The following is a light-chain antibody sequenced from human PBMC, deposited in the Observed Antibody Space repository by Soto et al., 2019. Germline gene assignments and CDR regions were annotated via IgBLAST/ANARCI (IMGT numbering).Light chain of an antibody. CDR3: QQHGTSPFT. V-gene: IGKV3-20*01. J-gene: IGKJ3*01. Sequence: EIVLTQSPGTLSLSPGERATLSCRASQSVSSSYLAWYQQKPGQAPRLLIYGASSRATGIPDRFSGSGSGTDFTLTISRLEAEDFAVYYCQQHGTSPFTFGPGTKVDIK. CDR1: QSVSSSY. CDR2: GAS.